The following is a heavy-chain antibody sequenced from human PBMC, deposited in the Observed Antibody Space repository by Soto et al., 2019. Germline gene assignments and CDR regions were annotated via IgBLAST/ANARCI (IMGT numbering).Heavy chain of an antibody. J-gene: IGHJ6*02. CDR2: IYPGDSDT. V-gene: IGHV5-51*01. CDR3: ARHTPRYYDFCSGYGNYYYYGMDV. Sequence: PVEARKISCYVAAYNFTRYWIGCVRQMPGKGLKWMGIIYPGDSDTRYSPSFQGQVTISADKSISTAYLQWSSLKASDTAMYYCARHTPRYYDFCSGYGNYYYYGMDVWGQGTTVTVSS. D-gene: IGHD3-3*01. CDR1: AYNFTRYW.